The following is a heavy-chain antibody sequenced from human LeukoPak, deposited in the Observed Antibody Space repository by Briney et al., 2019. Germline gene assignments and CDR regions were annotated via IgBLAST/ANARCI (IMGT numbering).Heavy chain of an antibody. CDR2: ISYDGSNK. CDR3: AREPYGDYWFDP. Sequence: PGRSLRLSCAASGFTFSSYAMHWVRQAPGKGLEWVAVISYDGSNKYYADSVKGRFTISRDNSKNTLYLQMNSLRAEDTAVYYCAREPYGDYWFDPWGQGTLVTVSS. D-gene: IGHD4-17*01. CDR1: GFTFSSYA. J-gene: IGHJ5*02. V-gene: IGHV3-30-3*01.